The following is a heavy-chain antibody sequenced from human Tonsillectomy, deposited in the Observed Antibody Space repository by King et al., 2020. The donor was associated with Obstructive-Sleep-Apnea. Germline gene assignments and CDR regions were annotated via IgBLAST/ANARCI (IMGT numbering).Heavy chain of an antibody. Sequence: HVQLQESGPGLVKPSETLSLTCTVSRGSISPYYWSWLRQSPGKGLEWIGYIYYSGNTKYNPSLESRVTITVDTSKNQFSLKVNSVTATDTAVYYCARAKVNDNHLDSCGQGTLVTVSS. V-gene: IGHV4-59*01. CDR3: ARAKVNDNHLDS. D-gene: IGHD1-1*01. CDR1: RGSISPYY. CDR2: IYYSGNT. J-gene: IGHJ4*02.